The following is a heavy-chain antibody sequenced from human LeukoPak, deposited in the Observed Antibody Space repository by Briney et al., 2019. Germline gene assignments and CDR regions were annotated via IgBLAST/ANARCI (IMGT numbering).Heavy chain of an antibody. CDR3: ARDGMGTSWYDY. J-gene: IGHJ4*02. D-gene: IGHD6-13*01. Sequence: GGFLRLSCAASGFTFSSYSMNWVRQAPGKGLEWVSSISSSSSYIYYADSVKGRFTISRDNAKNSLYLQMNSLRAEDTAVYYCARDGMGTSWYDYWGQGTLVTVSS. CDR1: GFTFSSYS. CDR2: ISSSSSYI. V-gene: IGHV3-21*01.